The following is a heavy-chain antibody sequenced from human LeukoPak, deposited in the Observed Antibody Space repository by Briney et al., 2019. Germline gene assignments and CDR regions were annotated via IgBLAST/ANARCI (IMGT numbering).Heavy chain of an antibody. CDR1: GFTFGDYW. D-gene: IGHD3-10*01. CDR3: VRGGGASGSFC. J-gene: IGHJ4*02. Sequence: GGSLRLSCAASGFTFGDYWMHWVRQAPGKGLVWVSRINNIGRSTDYADSVKGRFTISRDNAKNTLDLQTNSLRVEDTAVYYCVRGGGASGSFCWGQGTLVTVSS. V-gene: IGHV3-74*01. CDR2: INNIGRST.